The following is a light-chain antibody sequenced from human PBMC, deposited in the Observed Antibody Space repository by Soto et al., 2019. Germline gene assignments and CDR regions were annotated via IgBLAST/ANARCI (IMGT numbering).Light chain of an antibody. CDR3: QKYNNWPFT. J-gene: IGKJ3*01. Sequence: EIVMTQSPATLSVSPGERATLSCRASQSVSSNLAWYQQKAGQAPRLLIYGASTRATGIPARFSGSGSGTEFTLTISSLQSEDFAAYYCQKYNNWPFTFGPGTKVDIK. CDR2: GAS. CDR1: QSVSSN. V-gene: IGKV3D-15*01.